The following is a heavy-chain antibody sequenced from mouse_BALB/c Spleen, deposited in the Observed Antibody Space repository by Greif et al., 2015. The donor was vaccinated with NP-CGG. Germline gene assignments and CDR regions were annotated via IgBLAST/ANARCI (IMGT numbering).Heavy chain of an antibody. Sequence: QVQRKQSGAELVKPGASVKLSCKASGYTFTSYYMYWVKQRPGHGLEWIGEINPSNGGTNFNEKFKSKATLTVDKSSSTAYMQLSSLTSEDSAVYYCTHWFAYWGQGTLVTVSA. J-gene: IGHJ3*01. CDR1: GYTFTSYY. CDR3: THWFAY. CDR2: INPSNGGT. V-gene: IGHV1-53*01.